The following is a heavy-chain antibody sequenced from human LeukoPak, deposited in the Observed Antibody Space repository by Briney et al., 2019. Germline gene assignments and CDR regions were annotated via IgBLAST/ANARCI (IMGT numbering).Heavy chain of an antibody. J-gene: IGHJ3*02. CDR3: ARDRLYCSSSSCYHDAFDI. CDR1: GGTFSSYA. D-gene: IGHD2-2*01. Sequence: ATVKVSCNASGGTFSSYAISWVRQAPGQGLEWMGGIIPIFGRANYAQKFQGRVTITADESTSTAYMELSSLRSEDTAVYYCARDRLYCSSSSCYHDAFDIWGQGTMVTVSS. V-gene: IGHV1-69*01. CDR2: IIPIFGRA.